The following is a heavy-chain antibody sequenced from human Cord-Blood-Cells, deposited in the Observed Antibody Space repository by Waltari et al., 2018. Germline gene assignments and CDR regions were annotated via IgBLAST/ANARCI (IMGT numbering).Heavy chain of an antibody. J-gene: IGHJ4*02. D-gene: IGHD4-17*01. Sequence: QVQLQESGTGLVKPSETLSLPCTVSGGSISRYYWNWIRQPPGKGLGWIGYIYYSGSTNYNPSLKSRVTISVDTSKNQFSLKLSSVTAADTAVYYCARRKRSFDYWGQGTLVTVSS. V-gene: IGHV4-59*08. CDR2: IYYSGST. CDR1: GGSISRYY. CDR3: ARRKRSFDY.